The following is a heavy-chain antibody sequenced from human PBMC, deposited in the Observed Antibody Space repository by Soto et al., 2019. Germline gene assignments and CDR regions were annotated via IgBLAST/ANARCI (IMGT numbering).Heavy chain of an antibody. Sequence: GGSLRLSCAASGFTFSSYGMHWVRQAPGKGLEWVAVISYDGSNKYYADSVKGRFTISRDNSKNTLYLQMNSLRAEDTAVYYCAKLQYCSGGSCYSGKDYWGQGTLVTVSS. CDR2: ISYDGSNK. J-gene: IGHJ4*02. CDR1: GFTFSSYG. V-gene: IGHV3-30*18. D-gene: IGHD2-15*01. CDR3: AKLQYCSGGSCYSGKDY.